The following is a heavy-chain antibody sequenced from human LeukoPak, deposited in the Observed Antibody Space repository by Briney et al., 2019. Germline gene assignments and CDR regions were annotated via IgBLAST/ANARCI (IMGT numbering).Heavy chain of an antibody. V-gene: IGHV1-2*02. CDR1: KDTFTVYY. Sequence: ASVKASCKASKDTFTVYYMHWVRQAPGQGLRWMGWINPNSGDTNYAEKFQGRITMTRDTSISTAYMELRSLTSDDTAVYYCVNFGYSNSSYFSSWGQGTLVTVSS. CDR3: VNFGYSNSSYFSS. D-gene: IGHD5-12*01. J-gene: IGHJ4*02. CDR2: INPNSGDT.